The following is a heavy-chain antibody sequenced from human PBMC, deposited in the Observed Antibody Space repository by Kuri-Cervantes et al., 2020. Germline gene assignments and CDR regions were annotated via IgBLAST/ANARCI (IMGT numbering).Heavy chain of an antibody. V-gene: IGHV4-4*02. CDR3: ARDRGGFYGSGSYYSLSAGWFDP. J-gene: IGHJ5*02. D-gene: IGHD3-10*01. Sequence: GSLRLSCAVSGGSISSSNWWSWVRQPPGKGLEWIGEIYHSGSTNYNPSLKCRVTISVDKSKNQFSLKLSSVTAADTAVYYCARDRGGFYGSGSYYSLSAGWFDPWGQGTLVTVSS. CDR1: GGSISSSNW. CDR2: IYHSGST.